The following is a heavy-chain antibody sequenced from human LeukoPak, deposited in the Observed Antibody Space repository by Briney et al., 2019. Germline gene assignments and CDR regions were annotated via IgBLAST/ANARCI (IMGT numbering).Heavy chain of an antibody. D-gene: IGHD5-18*01. CDR2: IYYSGST. Sequence: PSETLSLTCTVSGGSISSSSYYWGWIRQPPGKGLEWIGSIYYSGSTYYNPSLKSRVTISVDTSKNQFSLKLSSVTAADTAVYYCARDGSWGYSYGLFDYWGQGTLVTVSS. V-gene: IGHV4-39*07. CDR3: ARDGSWGYSYGLFDY. CDR1: GGSISSSSYY. J-gene: IGHJ4*02.